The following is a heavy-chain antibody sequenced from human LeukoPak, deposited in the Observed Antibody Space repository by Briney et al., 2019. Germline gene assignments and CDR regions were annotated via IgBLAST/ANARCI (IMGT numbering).Heavy chain of an antibody. J-gene: IGHJ3*02. V-gene: IGHV4-59*01. D-gene: IGHD2-21*02. Sequence: SETLSLTCTVSGGSISSYYWSWIRQPPGKGLEWIGYIYYSGSTNYTPSLKRRVTISVDTSKNQFSLKLSSVTAADTAVYYCAGAVAYCGGDCYYSAFDIWGQGTMVTVSS. CDR2: IYYSGST. CDR3: AGAVAYCGGDCYYSAFDI. CDR1: GGSISSYY.